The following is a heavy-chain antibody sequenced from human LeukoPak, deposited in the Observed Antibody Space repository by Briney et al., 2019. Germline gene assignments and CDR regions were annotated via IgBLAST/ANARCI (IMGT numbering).Heavy chain of an antibody. Sequence: PGGSLRLSCATSGFAFRGNSMNWVRQAPGKGLEWVSYIRASSADVSYADSVKGRFTISRDNAENSVSLQMNNLRVEDTAVYYCTADGGNSDPWGQEPWSPSPQ. V-gene: IGHV3-21*01. CDR2: IRASSADV. CDR3: TADGGNSDP. CDR1: GFAFRGNS. D-gene: IGHD3-10*01. J-gene: IGHJ5*02.